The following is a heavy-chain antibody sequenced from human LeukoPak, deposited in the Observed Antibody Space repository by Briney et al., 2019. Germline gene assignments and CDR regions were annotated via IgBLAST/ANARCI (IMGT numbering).Heavy chain of an antibody. V-gene: IGHV3-23*01. Sequence: PGGSLRLSCAASGFTFSRYAMSWVRQAPGKGLEWVSAISGGSADYADYVKGRFSISIDNSKNTLYLQMNRLRAEDTAVYYCAKDRSSRYDFWSGSFSHYYYYFMDVGGKRTAVSVSS. J-gene: IGHJ6*03. CDR3: AKDRSSRYDFWSGSFSHYYYYFMDV. D-gene: IGHD3-3*01. CDR1: GFTFSRYA. CDR2: ISGGSA.